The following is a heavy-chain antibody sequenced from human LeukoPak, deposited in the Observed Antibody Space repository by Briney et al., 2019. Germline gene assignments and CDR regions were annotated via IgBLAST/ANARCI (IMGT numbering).Heavy chain of an antibody. CDR2: VYYTGST. J-gene: IGHJ5*02. CDR1: GGSISSYY. CDR3: ARDARYCSGGSCYRANWFDP. D-gene: IGHD2-15*01. V-gene: IGHV4-59*01. Sequence: PSETLSLTCTVSGGSISSYYWSWIRQPPGKGLEWIGYVYYTGSTNYSPSLNSRVTTSIDTSKNQFSLKLSSVTAADTAVYYCARDARYCSGGSCYRANWFDPWGQGTLVTVSS.